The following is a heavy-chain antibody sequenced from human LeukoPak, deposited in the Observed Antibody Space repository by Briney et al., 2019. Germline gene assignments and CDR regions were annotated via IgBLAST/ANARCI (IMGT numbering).Heavy chain of an antibody. CDR2: IIPIFGTA. D-gene: IGHD6-13*01. CDR3: ARDDASNWSSDFDF. CDR1: GGTFSSYA. J-gene: IGHJ4*02. Sequence: GASVKVSCKASGGTFSSYAISWVRQAPGQGLEWMGGIIPIFGTANYAQKFQGRVTITADESTSTAYMELSSLRSEDTAVYYCARDDASNWSSDFDFWGQGTLVTVSS. V-gene: IGHV1-69*13.